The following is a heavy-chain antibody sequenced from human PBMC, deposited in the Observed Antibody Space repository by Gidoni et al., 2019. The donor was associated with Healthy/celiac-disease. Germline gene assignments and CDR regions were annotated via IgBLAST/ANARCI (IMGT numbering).Heavy chain of an antibody. V-gene: IGHV2-26*01. CDR2: IFSNDEK. Sequence: QVTLKESGPVLVKPTETPTLTCTVSGFSLSNARMGVSWIRQPPGKALEWLAHIFSNDEKSYSTSLKSRLTISKDTSKSQVVLTMTNMDPVDTATYYCARTPEYYYDSSGYLDSFDYWGQGTLVTFSS. D-gene: IGHD3-22*01. CDR1: GFSLSNARMG. J-gene: IGHJ4*02. CDR3: ARTPEYYYDSSGYLDSFDY.